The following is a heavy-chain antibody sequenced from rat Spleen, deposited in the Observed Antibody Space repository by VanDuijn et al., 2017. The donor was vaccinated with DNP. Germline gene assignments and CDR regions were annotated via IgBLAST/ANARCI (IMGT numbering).Heavy chain of an antibody. CDR2: MWYDGDT. CDR3: ARNYDHYGYFDY. D-gene: IGHD1-3*01. V-gene: IGHV2-63*01. J-gene: IGHJ2*01. CDR1: GFSFTTNG. Sequence: QVQLKESGPGLVQPSQTLSLTCPVSGFSFTTNGVSWVRQPPGKGLEWMGRMWYDGDTAYNSALKSRLSISRDTSKNQVFLKMNSLQTEDTAMYFCARNYDHYGYFDYWGQGVMVTVSS.